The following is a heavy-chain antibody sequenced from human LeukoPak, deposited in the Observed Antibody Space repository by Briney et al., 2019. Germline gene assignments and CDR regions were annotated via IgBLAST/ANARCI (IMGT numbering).Heavy chain of an antibody. Sequence: ASVTVSCKASGYTFTSNHIHWVRQAPGQGLEWMGIINPSDDTTTYAQKFRGRVTMTRDTSTSTVYMDLSSLRSEDTAVYYCARDIVVVPAAISYYYGMDVWGQGTTVTVSS. D-gene: IGHD2-2*01. V-gene: IGHV1-46*01. CDR3: ARDIVVVPAAISYYYGMDV. CDR1: GYTFTSNH. CDR2: INPSDDTT. J-gene: IGHJ6*02.